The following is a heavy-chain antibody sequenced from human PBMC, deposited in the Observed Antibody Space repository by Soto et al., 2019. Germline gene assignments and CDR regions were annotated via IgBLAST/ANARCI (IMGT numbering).Heavy chain of an antibody. J-gene: IGHJ3*02. CDR2: IIPIFGTA. V-gene: IGHV1-69*01. CDR1: GGTFSSYA. Sequence: QVQLVQSGAEVKKPGSSVKVSCKASGGTFSSYAISWGRQAPGQGLEWMGGIIPIFGTANYAQKCQGRVTITADESTSTAYRELSRLRAEDTAVYYCAGGSDFWSAKDAFDIWGQGTMVTVSS. D-gene: IGHD3-3*01. CDR3: AGGSDFWSAKDAFDI.